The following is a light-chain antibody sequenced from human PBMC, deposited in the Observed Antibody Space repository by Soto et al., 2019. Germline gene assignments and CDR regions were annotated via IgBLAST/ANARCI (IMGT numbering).Light chain of an antibody. V-gene: IGLV2-11*01. CDR1: SSDVGGYDY. Sequence: QSVLTQPPSVSGSPGQSVTISCTGTSSDVGGYDYVSWYQQRPGKALKLLIYDVTKRPSGVPDRFSGSKSGNTASLTISGLQAEDEADFYCCSYGGSFPYVFGTGTKVTVL. CDR2: DVT. CDR3: CSYGGSFPYV. J-gene: IGLJ1*01.